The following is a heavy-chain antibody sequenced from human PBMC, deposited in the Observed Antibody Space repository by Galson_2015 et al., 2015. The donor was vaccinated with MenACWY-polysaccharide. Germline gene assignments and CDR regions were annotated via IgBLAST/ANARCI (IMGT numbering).Heavy chain of an antibody. CDR2: INSDGRST. D-gene: IGHD3-16*01. CDR3: ARGGGRFRENYYFAY. V-gene: IGHV3-74*01. CDR1: GFTFSGNW. J-gene: IGHJ4*02. Sequence: SLRLSCAASGFTFSGNWMHWVRQAPGKGLVWVSRINSDGRSTSYADSVKGRFTTSRDNAKNTLYLQMNSLSAEDTAVYYCARGGGRFRENYYFAYWGQGTLVTVSS.